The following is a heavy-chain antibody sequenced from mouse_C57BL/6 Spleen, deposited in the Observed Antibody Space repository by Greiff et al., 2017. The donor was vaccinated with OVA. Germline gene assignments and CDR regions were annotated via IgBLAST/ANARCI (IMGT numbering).Heavy chain of an antibody. V-gene: IGHV2-6*03. D-gene: IGHD1-1*01. Sequence: VQLQQSGPGLVAPSQSLSITCTVSGFSLTSYGVHWVRQPPGKGLEWLVVIWSDGSTTYNSALKSRLSISKDNSKSQVFLKMNSLQTDDTAMYYCARTNYYGSRYAMDYWGQGTSVTVSS. J-gene: IGHJ4*01. CDR2: IWSDGST. CDR1: GFSLTSYG. CDR3: ARTNYYGSRYAMDY.